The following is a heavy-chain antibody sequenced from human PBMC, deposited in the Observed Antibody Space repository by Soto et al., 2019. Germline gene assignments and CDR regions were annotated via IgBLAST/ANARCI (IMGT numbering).Heavy chain of an antibody. Sequence: QVQLVESGGGVVQPGRSLRLSCAASGLTFSDYSMHWVRQAPGKGLEWVAVISHDGANKYYADSVKGRFTISRDDSKNTLYLQMNSLRAEDTAVYYCARDSGGWQPGDYWGQGALVTVSS. V-gene: IGHV3-30-3*01. CDR1: GLTFSDYS. J-gene: IGHJ4*02. D-gene: IGHD6-19*01. CDR2: ISHDGANK. CDR3: ARDSGGWQPGDY.